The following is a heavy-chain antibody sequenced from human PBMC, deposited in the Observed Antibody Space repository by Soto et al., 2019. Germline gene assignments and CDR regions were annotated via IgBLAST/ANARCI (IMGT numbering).Heavy chain of an antibody. CDR1: GGSISSYY. Sequence: QVQLQESGPGLVKPSETLSLTCTVSGGSISSYYWSWIRQPPGKGLEWIGYIYYSGSTNYNPSLKSRVTISVDTSNNQFSLKLSSVTAADTAVYYCARGAAPVYYGMDVWGQGTTVTVSS. V-gene: IGHV4-59*01. J-gene: IGHJ6*02. D-gene: IGHD6-25*01. CDR3: ARGAAPVYYGMDV. CDR2: IYYSGST.